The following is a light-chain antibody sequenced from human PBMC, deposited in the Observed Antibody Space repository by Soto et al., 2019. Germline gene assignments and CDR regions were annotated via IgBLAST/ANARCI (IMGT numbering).Light chain of an antibody. J-gene: IGKJ1*01. CDR2: AAS. V-gene: IGKV1-17*01. Sequence: DIQMTQSPSSLSASVGDRVTITCRASQGIRNDLNWYQQKAGEAPKHLIDAASRLQSGVPSRFSGSGSGTDFTLTISSLQPEDFATYYCLQYNRYPRTFGPGTKVEIK. CDR1: QGIRND. CDR3: LQYNRYPRT.